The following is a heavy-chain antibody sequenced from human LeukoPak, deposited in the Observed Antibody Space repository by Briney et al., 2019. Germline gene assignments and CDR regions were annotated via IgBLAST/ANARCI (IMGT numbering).Heavy chain of an antibody. CDR3: ATARIDYDTNGFSVLDY. V-gene: IGHV3-33*01. CDR2: IWYDGSNK. D-gene: IGHD3-22*01. J-gene: IGHJ4*02. Sequence: GGSLRLSCGASGFSFSAYGMHWVRQAPGKGLEWVAVIWYDGSNKDYADSVKGRFTISRDNSQNTLYLQMNSLRAEDTAVYYCATARIDYDTNGFSVLDYWGQGTLVTVSS. CDR1: GFSFSAYG.